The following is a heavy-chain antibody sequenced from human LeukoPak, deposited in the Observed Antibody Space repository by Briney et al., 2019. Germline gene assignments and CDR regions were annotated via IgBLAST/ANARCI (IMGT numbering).Heavy chain of an antibody. J-gene: IGHJ5*02. D-gene: IGHD3-10*01. Sequence: PGGSLRLSCAASGFIFSNYAMSWVRQAPGKGLEWVSSISSSSSYIYYADSVKGRFTISRDNAKNSLYLQMSSLRAEDTAVYYCARDRGVRGGAVNWFDPWGQGTLVTVSS. CDR3: ARDRGVRGGAVNWFDP. V-gene: IGHV3-21*01. CDR1: GFIFSNYA. CDR2: ISSSSSYI.